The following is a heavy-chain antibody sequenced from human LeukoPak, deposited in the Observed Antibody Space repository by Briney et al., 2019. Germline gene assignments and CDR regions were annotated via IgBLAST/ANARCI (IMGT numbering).Heavy chain of an antibody. CDR3: ARDNGGSYFGAFDI. V-gene: IGHV4-59*01. Sequence: PSETLPLTCTVSGGSISSYYWSWIRQPPGKGLEWIGYIYYSGSTNYNPSLKSRVTISIDRSKNQFSLKLNSVTAADTAVYYCARDNGGSYFGAFDIWGQGTMVTVSS. J-gene: IGHJ3*02. CDR2: IYYSGST. CDR1: GGSISSYY. D-gene: IGHD1-26*01.